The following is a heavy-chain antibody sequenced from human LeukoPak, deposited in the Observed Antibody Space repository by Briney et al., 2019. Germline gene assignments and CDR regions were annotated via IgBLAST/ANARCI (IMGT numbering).Heavy chain of an antibody. V-gene: IGHV1-18*01. D-gene: IGHD1-26*01. CDR2: ISAYNSNT. J-gene: IGHJ4*02. CDR3: ARTIYSGSYYFDY. Sequence: ASVKVSCQASGYTFTSYGFSWVRQAPGQGLEWMGWISAYNSNTNYAQKLQGRVTMTTDTSTSTAYMEMRSLRSDDTAVYYCARTIYSGSYYFDYWGQGTLVTVSS. CDR1: GYTFTSYG.